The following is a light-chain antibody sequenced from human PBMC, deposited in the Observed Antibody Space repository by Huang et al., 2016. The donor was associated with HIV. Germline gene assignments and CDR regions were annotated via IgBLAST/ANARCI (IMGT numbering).Light chain of an antibody. CDR2: DSS. CDR1: QNIKTN. J-gene: IGKJ1*01. Sequence: EVVMTQSPATLSVSPGEGATLSCRASQNIKTNLVWYQQKPGQAPRLLIYDSSRRDTGIPARFSGSGSGTEFTLIISSLQSEDYAVYYCQQYQDWPPWTFGQGTKVEIK. CDR3: QQYQDWPPWT. V-gene: IGKV3-15*01.